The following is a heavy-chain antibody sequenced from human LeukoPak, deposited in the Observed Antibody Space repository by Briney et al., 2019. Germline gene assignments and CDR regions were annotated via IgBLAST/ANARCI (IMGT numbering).Heavy chain of an antibody. CDR3: GRGIDYSSGPDY. J-gene: IGHJ4*02. CDR1: GYTFSSFT. Sequence: GGSLRLPCAASGYTFSSFTLSWVRQAPGKGLEWVSVISASGGSAYYVDSVKGRFTMSRDNSKNTLYLQMNSLRAEDTAVYYCGRGIDYSSGPDYWGQGTLVTVSS. V-gene: IGHV3-23*01. D-gene: IGHD6-19*01. CDR2: ISASGGSA.